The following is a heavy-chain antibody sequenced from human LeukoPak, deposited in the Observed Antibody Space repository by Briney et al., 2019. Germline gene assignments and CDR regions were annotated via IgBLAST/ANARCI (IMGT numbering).Heavy chain of an antibody. Sequence: SVRVSCKASGYTFTGYYMHWVRQAPGQGLEWMGRIIPIFGTANYAQKFQGRVTITTDESTSTAYMELSSLRSEDTAVYYCARGPLGESLIWFDPWGQGTLVTVSS. CDR1: GYTFTGYY. D-gene: IGHD3-16*01. CDR2: IIPIFGTA. J-gene: IGHJ5*02. CDR3: ARGPLGESLIWFDP. V-gene: IGHV1-69*05.